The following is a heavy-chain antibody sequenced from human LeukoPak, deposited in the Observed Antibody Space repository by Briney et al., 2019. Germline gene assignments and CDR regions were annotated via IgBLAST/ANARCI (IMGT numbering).Heavy chain of an antibody. CDR2: IIPILGIA. J-gene: IGHJ6*02. V-gene: IGHV1-69*04. CDR3: ASPTYDFWSGYPPHYYYYYGMDV. Sequence: RASVKVSCKASGGTFSSYAISWVRQAPGQGLEWMGRIIPILGIANYAQKFQGRVTITADKSTSTAYMELSSLRSEDTAVYYCASPTYDFWSGYPPHYYYYYGMDVWGQGTTVTVSS. CDR1: GGTFSSYA. D-gene: IGHD3-3*01.